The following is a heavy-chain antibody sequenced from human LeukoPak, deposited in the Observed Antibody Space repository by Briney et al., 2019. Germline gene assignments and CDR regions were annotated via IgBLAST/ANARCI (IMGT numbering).Heavy chain of an antibody. CDR2: INWNGGST. CDR1: GFTFDDYG. J-gene: IGHJ4*02. Sequence: GGSLRLSCAASGFTFDDYGMSWVRQAPGKGLEWVSGINWNGGSTGYADSVKGRFTISRDNAKNSLYLQMNSLRAEDAALYYCARGSGWYRGYYFDYWDQGTLVTVSS. V-gene: IGHV3-20*04. D-gene: IGHD6-19*01. CDR3: ARGSGWYRGYYFDY.